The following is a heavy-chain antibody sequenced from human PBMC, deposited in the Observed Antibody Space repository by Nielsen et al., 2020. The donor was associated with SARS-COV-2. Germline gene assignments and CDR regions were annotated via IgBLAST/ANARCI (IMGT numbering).Heavy chain of an antibody. J-gene: IGHJ6*02. CDR1: GFTFSIYA. D-gene: IGHD2-2*01. CDR2: ISYDGSNK. Sequence: GESLKISCAASGFTFSIYAMIWVRQAPGKGLEWVAVISYDGSNKYYADSVKGRFTISRDNSKNTLYLQMNSLRAEDTAVYYCASDSNSYNYYYYYGMDVWGQGTTVTVSS. CDR3: ASDSNSYNYYYYYGMDV. V-gene: IGHV3-30*03.